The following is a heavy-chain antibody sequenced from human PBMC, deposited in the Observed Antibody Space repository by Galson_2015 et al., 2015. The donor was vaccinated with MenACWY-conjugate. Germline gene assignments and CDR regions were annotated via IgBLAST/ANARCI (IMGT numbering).Heavy chain of an antibody. Sequence: SETLSLTCTVSGGSFSGYYWSWIRQPPGKGLEWIGEINHSGSTNYNPSLKSRVTISVDTSKNQFSLKLSSVTAADTAVYYCATSSSEWLPLFRHWGQGTLVTVSS. J-gene: IGHJ4*02. D-gene: IGHD3-3*01. CDR1: GGSFSGYY. V-gene: IGHV4-34*01. CDR2: INHSGST. CDR3: ATSSSEWLPLFRH.